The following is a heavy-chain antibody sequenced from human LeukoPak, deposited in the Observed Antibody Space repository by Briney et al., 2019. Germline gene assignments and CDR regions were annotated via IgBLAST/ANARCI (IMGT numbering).Heavy chain of an antibody. D-gene: IGHD1-26*01. CDR1: GGSISSGDYY. CDR3: ARGERISWGELRFDC. J-gene: IGHJ4*02. V-gene: IGHV4-30-4*01. CDR2: IYYSGST. Sequence: SETLSLTCTVSGGSISSGDYYWSCIRQPPGKGLEWIGYIYYSGSTYYNPSLKSRVTISVDTSKNQFSLKLSSVTAADTAVYYCARGERISWGELRFDCWGQGTLVTVSS.